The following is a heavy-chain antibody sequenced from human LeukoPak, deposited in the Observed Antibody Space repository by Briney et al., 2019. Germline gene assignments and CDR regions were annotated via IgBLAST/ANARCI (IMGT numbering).Heavy chain of an antibody. V-gene: IGHV3-7*01. Sequence: GGSLRLSCAASGFMFSSYRMTWVRQAPGEGLEWVANINQDGSIRYYVGSVQGRFTISRDNAKNSLYLQMYSLRAEDTAVYYCARTNAWHPGDYWGQGTLVTVSS. CDR2: INQDGSIR. J-gene: IGHJ4*02. CDR3: ARTNAWHPGDY. D-gene: IGHD2-2*01. CDR1: GFMFSSYR.